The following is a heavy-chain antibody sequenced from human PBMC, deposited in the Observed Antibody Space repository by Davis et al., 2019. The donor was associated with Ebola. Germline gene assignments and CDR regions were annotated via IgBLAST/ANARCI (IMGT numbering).Heavy chain of an antibody. J-gene: IGHJ4*02. Sequence: AASVKVSCKASGYTFTSYGISWVRQAPGQGLEWMGWISTYNGNTNYAQKLQGRVTMTRDTSISTAYMELSRLRSDDTAVYYCAREATVVTPDYFDYWGQGTLVTVSS. V-gene: IGHV1-18*01. CDR3: AREATVVTPDYFDY. CDR2: ISTYNGNT. CDR1: GYTFTSYG. D-gene: IGHD4-23*01.